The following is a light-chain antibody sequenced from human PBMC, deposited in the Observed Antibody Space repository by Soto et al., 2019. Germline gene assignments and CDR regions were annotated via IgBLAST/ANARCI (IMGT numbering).Light chain of an antibody. CDR1: SSNIGAGYD. J-gene: IGLJ3*02. Sequence: QSVLTQPPSVSGAPGQTVTISCTGSSSNIGAGYDVHWYQQLPGTATKLLIYGNSNRPSGVPDRFSGSKSGTSASLAITGLQAEDEADYYCQSYDSSLSGSVFGGGTKLTVL. CDR2: GNS. CDR3: QSYDSSLSGSV. V-gene: IGLV1-40*01.